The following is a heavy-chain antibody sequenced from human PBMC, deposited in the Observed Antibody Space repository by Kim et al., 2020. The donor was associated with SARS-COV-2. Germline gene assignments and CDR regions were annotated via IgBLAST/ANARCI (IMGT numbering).Heavy chain of an antibody. D-gene: IGHD3-10*01. CDR1: GYTFTSYY. CDR2: INPSGGST. J-gene: IGHJ6*02. Sequence: ASVKVSCKASGYTFTSYYMHWVRQAPGQGLEWMGIINPSGGSTSYAQKFQGRVTMTRDTSTSTVYMELSSLRSEDTAVYYCARGGNVLLWFGESDDASVGGMDVWGQGTTVTVSS. V-gene: IGHV1-46*01. CDR3: ARGGNVLLWFGESDDASVGGMDV.